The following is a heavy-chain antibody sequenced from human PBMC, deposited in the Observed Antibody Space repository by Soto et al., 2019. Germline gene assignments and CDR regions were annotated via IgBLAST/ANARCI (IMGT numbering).Heavy chain of an antibody. CDR3: VRFPVDWGAEAFDI. V-gene: IGHV1-46*01. D-gene: IGHD7-27*01. J-gene: IGHJ3*02. Sequence: ASVKVSCKASGYTFTSYYMHWVRQAPGQGLEWMGIINPSDGSTSYAQKFGGRVTMTRDTSTSTVYMEVSSLRSEDTAVYYCVRFPVDWGAEAFDIWGQGTMVTVSS. CDR2: INPSDGST. CDR1: GYTFTSYY.